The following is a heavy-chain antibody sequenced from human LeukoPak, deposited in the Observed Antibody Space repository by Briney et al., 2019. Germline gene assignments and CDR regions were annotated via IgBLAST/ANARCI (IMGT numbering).Heavy chain of an antibody. V-gene: IGHV1-18*01. CDR1: GYTFTSNG. D-gene: IGHD2-2*01. Sequence: ASVKVSCKASGYTFTSNGISWVRQAPGQGLEWMGWISAFNGNTNYAQKLQGRVTMTTDTSTSTAYMELWSLRSDDTAVYYCARARTYAPFDPWGQGTLVTVSS. J-gene: IGHJ5*02. CDR2: ISAFNGNT. CDR3: ARARTYAPFDP.